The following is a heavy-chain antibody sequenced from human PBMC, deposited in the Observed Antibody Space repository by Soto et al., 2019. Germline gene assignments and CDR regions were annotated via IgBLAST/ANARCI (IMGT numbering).Heavy chain of an antibody. CDR1: GFTFSSYA. CDR2: ISGRGTGT. D-gene: IGHD6-19*01. J-gene: IGHJ4*02. Sequence: EVQLLESGGGLVQPGGSLRLSCAASGFTFSSYAMSWVRQAPGKGLEWVSTISGRGTGTYYAYSVTGRFTISRDNSKNTLYLQMHSLRAEDTAVYYCAKRGRGAVAFDYWGQGTLVTVSS. CDR3: AKRGRGAVAFDY. V-gene: IGHV3-23*01.